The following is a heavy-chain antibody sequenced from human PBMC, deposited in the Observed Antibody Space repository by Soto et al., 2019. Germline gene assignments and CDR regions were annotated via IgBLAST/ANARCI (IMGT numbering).Heavy chain of an antibody. CDR1: GGSISSGGYY. D-gene: IGHD3-10*01. Sequence: KTSETLSLTCTVSGGSISSGGYYWSWIRQPPGKGLEWIGNIYYSGSTYYNPSLRSRVTISIDTSKSQFSLRLSSVTAADTAVYYCARYRYNGSGTYYNFYYGMDVWGQGTTVTVSS. V-gene: IGHV4-30-4*01. J-gene: IGHJ6*02. CDR2: IYYSGST. CDR3: ARYRYNGSGTYYNFYYGMDV.